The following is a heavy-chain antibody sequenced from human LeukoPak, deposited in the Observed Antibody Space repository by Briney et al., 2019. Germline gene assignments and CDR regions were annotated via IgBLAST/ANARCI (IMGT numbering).Heavy chain of an antibody. CDR2: IYSGGST. CDR3: ARDCGSSWYGGCFGY. J-gene: IGHJ4*02. CDR1: GFTVSSSY. V-gene: IGHV3-66*02. Sequence: PGRSLRLSCAASGFTVSSSYMSWVRQAPGKGLEWVSVIYSGGSTYYADSLKGRFTISRDISKNTLYLQMNSLRAEDTSVYYCARDCGSSWYGGCFGYWGQGTLVTVSS. D-gene: IGHD6-19*01.